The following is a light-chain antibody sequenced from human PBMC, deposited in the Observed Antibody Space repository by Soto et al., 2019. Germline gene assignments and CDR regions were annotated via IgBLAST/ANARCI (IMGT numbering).Light chain of an antibody. CDR1: SSNIGAGYD. Sequence: QSVLTQPPSVSGAPGQRVTISCTGSSSNIGAGYDVHWYQQLPGTAPKLLIYGNSIRPSGVPDRFSGSKSGTSASLAITGLQAEDEADYYCQSYDSSLSAVVFGGGTKFTVL. CDR2: GNS. CDR3: QSYDSSLSAVV. V-gene: IGLV1-40*01. J-gene: IGLJ2*01.